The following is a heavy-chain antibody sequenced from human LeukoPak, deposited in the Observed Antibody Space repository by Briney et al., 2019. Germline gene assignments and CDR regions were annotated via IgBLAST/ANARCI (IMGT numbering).Heavy chain of an antibody. J-gene: IGHJ1*01. V-gene: IGHV4-39*07. D-gene: IGHD2-21*02. CDR3: ARHAYCGGDCYSERYFQH. Sequence: SETLSLTCTVSGGSISSRNYYWGWIRQPPGKGLEWIGKINHSGSTNYNPSLKSRVAISVDTSKNQFSLKLSSVTAADTAVYYCARHAYCGGDCYSERYFQHWGQGTLVTVSS. CDR1: GGSISSRNYY. CDR2: INHSGST.